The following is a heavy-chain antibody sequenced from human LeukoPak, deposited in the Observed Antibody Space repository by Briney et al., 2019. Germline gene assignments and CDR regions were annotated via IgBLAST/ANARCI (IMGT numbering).Heavy chain of an antibody. Sequence: GDSQRLSCTPSGYIITNFANLCVRHAPRTGLDWGLFMIASSGSTVYADSVKGRFTISRDNSKNTLYLQMNSLRAEDTAVYYCAKGAYDYVEIGYFDHWGQGTLVTVSS. J-gene: IGHJ4*02. CDR1: GYIITNFA. CDR3: AKGAYDYVEIGYFDH. CDR2: MIASSGST. D-gene: IGHD5-12*01. V-gene: IGHV3-23*01.